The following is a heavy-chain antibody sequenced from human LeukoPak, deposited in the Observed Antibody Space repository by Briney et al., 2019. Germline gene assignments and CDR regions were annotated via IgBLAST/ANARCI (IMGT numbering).Heavy chain of an antibody. CDR1: GYTFTSYV. Sequence: ASVKVSCKASGYTFTSYVINWVRQATGQGLEWMGWMNPISGYTGFAQKFQGRVTMTGNTAISTAYMELSSLRSEDAAVYYCARGNRLYTSSWSALAFDIWGQGTMVTVSS. CDR3: ARGNRLYTSSWSALAFDI. J-gene: IGHJ3*02. V-gene: IGHV1-8*01. CDR2: MNPISGYT. D-gene: IGHD6-13*01.